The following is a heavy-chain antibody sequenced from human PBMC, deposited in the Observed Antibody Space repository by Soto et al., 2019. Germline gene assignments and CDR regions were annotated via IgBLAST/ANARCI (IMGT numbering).Heavy chain of an antibody. CDR3: ARRECSGGTCSFDP. V-gene: IGHV4-39*01. D-gene: IGHD2-15*01. Sequence: SETLSLTCSVSGGSISSSTYYWGWIRQPPGKGLEWIGSIHYTGITYYNPSLQSRVTISVDTSKNQFSLKLTSVSAADTAVYYRARRECSGGTCSFDPWGQGTLVTVSS. CDR2: IHYTGIT. J-gene: IGHJ5*02. CDR1: GGSISSSTYY.